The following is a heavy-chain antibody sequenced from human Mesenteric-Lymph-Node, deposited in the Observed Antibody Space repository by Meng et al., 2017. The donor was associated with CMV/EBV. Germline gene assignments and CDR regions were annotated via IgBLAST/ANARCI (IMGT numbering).Heavy chain of an antibody. V-gene: IGHV3-9*01. CDR3: AKDPRHYYDSSGYYC. CDR1: GFTFDDYA. Sequence: GGSLRLSCAASGFTFDDYAMHWVRQAPGKGLEWVSGISWNSGSIGYADSVKGRFTISRDNSKNTLYLQMNSLRAEDTAVYYCAKDPRHYYDSSGYYCWGQGTLVTVSS. J-gene: IGHJ4*02. CDR2: ISWNSGSI. D-gene: IGHD3-22*01.